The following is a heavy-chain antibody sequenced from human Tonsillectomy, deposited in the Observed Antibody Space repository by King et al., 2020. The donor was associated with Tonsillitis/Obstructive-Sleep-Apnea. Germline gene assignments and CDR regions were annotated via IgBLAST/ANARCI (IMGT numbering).Heavy chain of an antibody. J-gene: IGHJ6*02. V-gene: IGHV3-30*04. CDR2: ISSDGNNE. D-gene: IGHD6-19*01. CDR3: AWGGSSGWYRLYYYAAMNV. Sequence: VQLVESGGGVVQPGRSLRLSCAASRFTFSSSAMHWVRQAPGKGLEWVAVISSDGNNEYYADSVKGRFTISRDNSKNTLYLQMNSLRVEDTALYYWAWGGSSGWYRLYYYAAMNVWGQGTTVTVSS. CDR1: RFTFSSSA.